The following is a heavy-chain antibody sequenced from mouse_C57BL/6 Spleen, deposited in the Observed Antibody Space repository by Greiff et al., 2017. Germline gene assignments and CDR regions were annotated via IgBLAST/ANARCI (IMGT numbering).Heavy chain of an antibody. V-gene: IGHV5-4*03. Sequence: EVKLQESGGGLVKPGGSLKLSCAASGFTFSSYAMSWVRQTPEKRLEWVATISDGGSYTYYPDNVKGRFTISRDNAKNNLYLQMSHLKSEDTAMYYCARGSNLFDYWGQGTTLTVSS. CDR2: ISDGGSYT. CDR3: ARGSNLFDY. D-gene: IGHD2-5*01. J-gene: IGHJ2*01. CDR1: GFTFSSYA.